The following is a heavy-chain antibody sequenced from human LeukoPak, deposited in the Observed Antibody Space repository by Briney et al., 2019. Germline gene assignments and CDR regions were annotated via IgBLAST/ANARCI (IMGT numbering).Heavy chain of an antibody. CDR2: IYHSGST. CDR3: ARGGRGYSGYDLDY. D-gene: IGHD5-12*01. CDR1: GGSFSGYH. Sequence: PSETLSLTCVVYGGSFSGYHWSWIRQPPGKGLEWIGEIYHSGSTNYNPSLKSRVTISVDTSKTQFSLKLSSVTAADTAVYYCARGGRGYSGYDLDYWGQGTLVTVSS. V-gene: IGHV4-34*01. J-gene: IGHJ4*02.